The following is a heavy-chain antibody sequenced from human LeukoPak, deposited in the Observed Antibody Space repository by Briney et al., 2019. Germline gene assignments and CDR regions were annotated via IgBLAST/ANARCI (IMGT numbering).Heavy chain of an antibody. V-gene: IGHV3-15*01. CDR2: IKSKTDGGTT. D-gene: IGHD7-27*01. CDR3: TTDLGLNYYFDH. CDR1: GFTFSNAW. J-gene: IGHJ4*02. Sequence: GGSLRLSCAASGFTFSNAWMSWVRQAPGKGLEWVGRIKSKTDGGTTDYAAPVKGRFTISRDDSKNTLYLQMNSLKTEDTAVYYCTTDLGLNYYFDHWGQGTLVTVSS.